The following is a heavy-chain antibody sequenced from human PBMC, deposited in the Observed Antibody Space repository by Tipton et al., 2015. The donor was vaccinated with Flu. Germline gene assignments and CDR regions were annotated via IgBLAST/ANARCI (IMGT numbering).Heavy chain of an antibody. V-gene: IGHV4-4*07. Sequence: LRLSCTVSGGSIRSYYWSWIRQPAGKGLEWIGRMYTSGSTTDNTSLKSRVTMSLDTSKNQFSLKRTSATAAYTAVDYCAREMYGSGSWGGYYYYGMVVGGQGTAVSVSS. D-gene: IGHD3-10*01. J-gene: IGHJ6*02. CDR2: MYTSGST. CDR1: GGSIRSYY. CDR3: AREMYGSGSWGGYYYYGMVV.